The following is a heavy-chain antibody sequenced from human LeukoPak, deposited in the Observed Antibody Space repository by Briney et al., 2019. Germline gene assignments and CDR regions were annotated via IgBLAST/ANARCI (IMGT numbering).Heavy chain of an antibody. J-gene: IGHJ4*02. D-gene: IGHD1-26*01. CDR1: GESFSGHY. V-gene: IGHV4-34*01. CDR3: AFTTGSYYLDS. CDR2: INHSGSV. Sequence: SEALSLTCVVYGESFSGHYWSWIRQPPGKGLEWIGEINHSGSVNYNPSLKSRVTVSVDTSKNQFSLKLNSVTAADTAVYYCAFTTGSYYLDSWGQGTLVTVSS.